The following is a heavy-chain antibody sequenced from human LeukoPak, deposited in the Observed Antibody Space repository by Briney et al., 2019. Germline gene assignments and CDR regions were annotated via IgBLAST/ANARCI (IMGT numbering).Heavy chain of an antibody. CDR3: ARDPDTAMDGGFDY. J-gene: IGHJ4*02. CDR2: ISYDGSNK. D-gene: IGHD5-18*01. Sequence: GGSLRLSCAASGFTFSNYAMEWVRQAPGKGLEWVAVISYDGSNKYYADSVKGRFTISRDNSKNTLYLQMNSLRAEDTAVYYCARDPDTAMDGGFDYWGQGTLVTVSS. V-gene: IGHV3-30*04. CDR1: GFTFSNYA.